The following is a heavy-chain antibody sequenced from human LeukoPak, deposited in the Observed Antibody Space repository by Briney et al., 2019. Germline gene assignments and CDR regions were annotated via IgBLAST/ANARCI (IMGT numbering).Heavy chain of an antibody. CDR1: GITFSSYG. D-gene: IGHD4-17*01. CDR2: ISGSGGST. J-gene: IGHJ4*02. V-gene: IGHV3-23*01. Sequence: GGSLRLSCAASGITFSSYGMSWVRQAPGKGLEWVSVISGSGGSTHYADSVKGRFTISRDNSKNTLYLQMNSLRAEDTAVYYCAKLARSYGDYLSDYWGQGTLVTVSS. CDR3: AKLARSYGDYLSDY.